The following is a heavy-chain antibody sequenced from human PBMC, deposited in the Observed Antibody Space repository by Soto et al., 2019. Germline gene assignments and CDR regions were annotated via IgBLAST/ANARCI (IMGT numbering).Heavy chain of an antibody. CDR2: ISGSGGSI. J-gene: IGHJ5*02. Sequence: GGSLRLSCAASGFTFRSYAMSWVRQAPGKGLEWVSTISGSGGSIYYADSVKGRFTISRDNSKNPLHLQMNSLGAEDTAVYYCAKDQQEGGYGRNWFDPWGQGTLVTVSS. CDR3: AKDQQEGGYGRNWFDP. CDR1: GFTFRSYA. V-gene: IGHV3-23*01. D-gene: IGHD5-12*01.